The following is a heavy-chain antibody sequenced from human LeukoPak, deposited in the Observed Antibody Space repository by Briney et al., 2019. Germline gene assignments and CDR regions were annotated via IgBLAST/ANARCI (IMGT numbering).Heavy chain of an antibody. Sequence: PGGSLRLSCAASGFTFSSFGMNWVRHAPGRGLEWISYISHTSSAIEYADSVKGRFTMSRDNAGSSVYLQMNSLRDEDTAVYFCARNPAWGYFDYWGQGALVTVSS. CDR2: ISHTSSAI. CDR1: GFTFSSFG. CDR3: ARNPAWGYFDY. V-gene: IGHV3-48*02. J-gene: IGHJ4*02. D-gene: IGHD7-27*01.